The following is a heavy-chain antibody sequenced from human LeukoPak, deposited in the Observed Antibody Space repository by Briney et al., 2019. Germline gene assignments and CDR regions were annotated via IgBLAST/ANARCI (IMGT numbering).Heavy chain of an antibody. D-gene: IGHD1-14*01. V-gene: IGHV1-2*02. J-gene: IGHJ4*02. CDR1: GYTFSDYY. Sequence: ASVKVSCKASGYTFSDYYMHWVRQAPGQGLEWMGWINPNSGGTNYAQKFQGRVTMTRDTSISTAYMELSRLRSDDTAVYYCARETATKKTYYFDYWGQGTLVTVSS. CDR2: INPNSGGT. CDR3: ARETATKKTYYFDY.